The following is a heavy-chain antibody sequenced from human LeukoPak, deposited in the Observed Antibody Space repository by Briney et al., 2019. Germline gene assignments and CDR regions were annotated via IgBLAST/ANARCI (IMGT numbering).Heavy chain of an antibody. J-gene: IGHJ4*02. CDR3: NTDAIRPTDY. Sequence: GGSLRLSCSASGLNFNNAWMTWVRQAPGKGLEWVARIKSRNDGGTTDYAAPVKGRFTISRDDSQNMVYLQMNSLKTEDTALYYCNTDAIRPTDYWGQGTLVTVSS. CDR1: GLNFNNAW. V-gene: IGHV3-15*07. CDR2: IKSRNDGGTT. D-gene: IGHD3-3*01.